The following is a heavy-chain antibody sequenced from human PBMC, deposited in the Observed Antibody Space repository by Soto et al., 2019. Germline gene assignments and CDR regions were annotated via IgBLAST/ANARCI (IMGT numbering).Heavy chain of an antibody. CDR1: GGSVRRGSYY. D-gene: IGHD3-16*02. CDR3: ARDVPTIVYGMDV. Sequence: QVQLQESGPGLVKPSETLSLTCTVSGGSVRRGSYYWSWIRQPPGKGLEWIGYIYYSGSTNYNPSLKSRVTISVDTSKNQFSLKLSSVTAADTAVYYCARDVPTIVYGMDVWGQGTTVTVSS. J-gene: IGHJ6*02. CDR2: IYYSGST. V-gene: IGHV4-61*01.